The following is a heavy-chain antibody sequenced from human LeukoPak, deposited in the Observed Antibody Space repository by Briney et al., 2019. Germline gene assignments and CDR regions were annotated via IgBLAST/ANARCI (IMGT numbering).Heavy chain of an antibody. CDR1: GFTFSSYD. Sequence: GGSLRLSCAACGFTFSSYDMHWVRQATGKGLEWVSAIGTTGDTYYPGSVKGQFTISRENAKNSLYLQMNSLRAGDTAVYYCARDRAPLGVVCYYYYYYMDVWGKGTTVTVSS. CDR3: ARDRAPLGVVCYYYYYYMDV. J-gene: IGHJ6*03. CDR2: IGTTGDT. V-gene: IGHV3-13*03. D-gene: IGHD3-3*01.